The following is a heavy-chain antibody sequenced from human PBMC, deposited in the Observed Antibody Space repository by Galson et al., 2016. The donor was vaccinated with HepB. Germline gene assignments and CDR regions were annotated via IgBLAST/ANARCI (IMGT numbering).Heavy chain of an antibody. CDR1: GFPFSRYW. V-gene: IGHV3-74*01. J-gene: IGHJ6*04. CDR3: VRGSYSSDWYRTSAYDFGMDV. Sequence: SLRLSCAASGFPFSRYWMHWVRQGPGKGLVWVSRINSDGSSTIYADSVRGRFTISRDNAKNMLYLEMNSLRAGDTAVYYCVRGSYSSDWYRTSAYDFGMDVWGKGTPVTVSS. D-gene: IGHD6-19*01. CDR2: INSDGSST.